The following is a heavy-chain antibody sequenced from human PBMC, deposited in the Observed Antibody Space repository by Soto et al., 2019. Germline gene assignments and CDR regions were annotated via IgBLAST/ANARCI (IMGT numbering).Heavy chain of an antibody. Sequence: SETLSLTCTVSGGSISSYYWNCIRQSPGKGLEWIGYMYYSGSTKYNPSLKSRVTISVDTSKNQFSLNLRSVTAADTAVYYCARGTVLVVAANKYTDAFDFWGQGTMVTVSS. D-gene: IGHD2-15*01. CDR3: ARGTVLVVAANKYTDAFDF. V-gene: IGHV4-59*01. CDR1: GGSISSYY. J-gene: IGHJ3*01. CDR2: MYYSGST.